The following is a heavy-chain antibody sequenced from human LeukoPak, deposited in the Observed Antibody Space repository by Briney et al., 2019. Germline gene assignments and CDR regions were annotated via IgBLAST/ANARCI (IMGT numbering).Heavy chain of an antibody. Sequence: GGSLRLSCAASGFTFDDYAMPWVRQAPGKGLEWASGISWNSGSIGYADSVKGRFTISRDNAKNSLYLQMNSLRAEDTALYYCAKDIGAAKYYGMDVWGQGTTVTVSS. CDR3: AKDIGAAKYYGMDV. V-gene: IGHV3-9*01. J-gene: IGHJ6*02. CDR1: GFTFDDYA. CDR2: ISWNSGSI. D-gene: IGHD6-25*01.